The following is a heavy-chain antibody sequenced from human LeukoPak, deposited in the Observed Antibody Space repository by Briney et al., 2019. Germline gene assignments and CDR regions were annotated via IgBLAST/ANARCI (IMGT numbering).Heavy chain of an antibody. Sequence: PGGSLRLSCAAAGFTFSSYGMHWVRQAPGKGLEWVAVIWYDGSNKYYADSVKGRFTISRDNSKNTLYLQMNSLRAEDTAVYYCARDLAGQQLPPVDWFDPWGQGTLVTVSS. J-gene: IGHJ5*02. V-gene: IGHV3-33*01. D-gene: IGHD6-13*01. CDR3: ARDLAGQQLPPVDWFDP. CDR2: IWYDGSNK. CDR1: GFTFSSYG.